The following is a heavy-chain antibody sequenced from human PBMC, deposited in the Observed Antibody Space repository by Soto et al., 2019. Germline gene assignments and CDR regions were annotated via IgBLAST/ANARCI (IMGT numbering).Heavy chain of an antibody. CDR3: ASATPGSHSTFDY. CDR2: ITPFNGNT. Sequence: GASVKVSCKASGYTFTYRYLHWVRQAPGQALEWMGWITPFNGNTNYAQKFQDRVTITRDRSMSAAYMELSSLRSEDTAMYYCASATPGSHSTFDYWGQGTQVTVSS. D-gene: IGHD1-26*01. CDR1: GYTFTYRY. V-gene: IGHV1-45*02. J-gene: IGHJ4*02.